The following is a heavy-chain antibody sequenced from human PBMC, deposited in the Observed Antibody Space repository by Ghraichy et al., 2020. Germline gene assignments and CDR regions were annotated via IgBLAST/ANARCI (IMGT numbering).Heavy chain of an antibody. D-gene: IGHD3-3*01. J-gene: IGHJ4*02. CDR1: GGSFSGYY. Sequence: SQTLSLTCAVYGGSFSGYYWSWIRQPPGKGLEWIGEINHSGSTNYNPSLKSRVTISVDTSKNQFSLKLSSVTAADTAVYYCARGSRFLEWLSPRSRNHNTFDYWGQGTLVTVSS. V-gene: IGHV4-34*01. CDR2: INHSGST. CDR3: ARGSRFLEWLSPRSRNHNTFDY.